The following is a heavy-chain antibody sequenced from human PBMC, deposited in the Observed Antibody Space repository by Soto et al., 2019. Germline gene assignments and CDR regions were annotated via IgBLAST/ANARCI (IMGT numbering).Heavy chain of an antibody. D-gene: IGHD2-21*02. CDR2: IYYSGRT. V-gene: IGHV4-39*01. CDR1: GESISSSSYY. Sequence: LPETLSLTCIVSGESISSSSYYWGWIRQPPGKGLEWIGSIYYSGRTYYNPSFKSRVTISIDTSKNQFSLKLSSVTATDTAVYYCARQRTTVVTQAYFDHWGQGALVTVS. CDR3: ARQRTTVVTQAYFDH. J-gene: IGHJ4*02.